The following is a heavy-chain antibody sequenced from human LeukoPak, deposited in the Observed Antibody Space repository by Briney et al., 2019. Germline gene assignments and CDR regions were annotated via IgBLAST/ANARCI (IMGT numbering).Heavy chain of an antibody. CDR1: GYTLTELS. J-gene: IGHJ4*02. Sequence: RGASVKVSCKVSGYTLTELSMHWVRQAPGKGLEWMGGFDPEDGETIYAQKFQGRVTMTEDTSTDTAYMELSSLRSEDTAVYYCATARSYDFWSGYYGRYYFDYWGQGTLVTVSS. CDR3: ATARSYDFWSGYYGRYYFDY. D-gene: IGHD3-3*01. V-gene: IGHV1-24*01. CDR2: FDPEDGET.